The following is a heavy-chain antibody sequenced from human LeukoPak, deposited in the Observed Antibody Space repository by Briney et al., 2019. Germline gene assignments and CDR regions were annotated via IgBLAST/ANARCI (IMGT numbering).Heavy chain of an antibody. CDR3: ATHGLGYCSSTSCYHY. CDR1: GGTFSSYA. V-gene: IGHV1-69*04. J-gene: IGHJ4*02. CDR2: IIPILGIA. Sequence: GASVKVSCKASGGTFSSYAISWVRQAPGQGLEWTGRIIPILGIANYAQKFQGRVTITADKSTSTAYMELSSLRSEDTAVYYCATHGLGYCSSTSCYHYWGQGTLVTVSS. D-gene: IGHD2-2*01.